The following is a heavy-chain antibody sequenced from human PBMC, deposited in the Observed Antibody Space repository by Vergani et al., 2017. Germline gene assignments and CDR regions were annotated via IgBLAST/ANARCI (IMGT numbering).Heavy chain of an antibody. CDR1: GYTFSNYY. V-gene: IGHV1-46*03. J-gene: IGHJ4*02. CDR2: INPSGGHT. D-gene: IGHD3-9*01. Sequence: QVQVVQSGAEVKKSGASVTVSCKTSGYTFSNYYMHWVRQAPGQGLEWMGIINPSGGHTNYAQKFQGRVTMTRETYTSTVYMELSSLRSEDTDIYFCARRDYCIWTGYRYWVEGTMVSV. CDR3: ARRDYCIWTGYRY.